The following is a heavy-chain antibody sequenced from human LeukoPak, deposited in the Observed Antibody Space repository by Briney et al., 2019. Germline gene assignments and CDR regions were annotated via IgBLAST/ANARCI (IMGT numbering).Heavy chain of an antibody. Sequence: PGGSLRLSCAPSGFTFSSYAMSWVRQAPGKGLECVSAISGSGGSTYYADSVKGRFTISRDNSKNTLYLQMNSLRAEDTAVYYCAKGEADQGLRLDYWGQGTLVTVSS. CDR3: AKGEADQGLRLDY. CDR2: ISGSGGST. D-gene: IGHD6-25*01. V-gene: IGHV3-23*01. CDR1: GFTFSSYA. J-gene: IGHJ4*02.